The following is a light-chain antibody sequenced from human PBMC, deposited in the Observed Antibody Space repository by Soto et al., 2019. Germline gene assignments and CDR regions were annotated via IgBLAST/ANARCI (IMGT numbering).Light chain of an antibody. CDR3: QQRSNWPLIT. J-gene: IGKJ5*01. CDR1: HSVGSN. CDR2: GAS. V-gene: IGKV3-11*01. Sequence: MTQSPTTLSVSPGETATLPCRASHSVGSNLAWYQQNPGQAPRLLIYGASARATGVPARFSGSGCGTDFTLPISSLEPEDFAVYYCQQRSNWPLITFCQGTRLEIK.